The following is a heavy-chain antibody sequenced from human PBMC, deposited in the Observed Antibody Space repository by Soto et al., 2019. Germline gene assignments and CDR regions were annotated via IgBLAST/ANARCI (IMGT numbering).Heavy chain of an antibody. J-gene: IGHJ4*02. V-gene: IGHV1-69*02. D-gene: IGHD2-21*02. CDR1: GGTFSSYT. Sequence: QVQLVQSGAEVKKPGSSVKVSCKASGGTFSSYTISWVRQAPGQGLEWMGRIIPILGIANYAQKFQGRVTITADKSTSTAYMELSSLRSEDTAVDYCATRPATAHPSYFDYWGQGTLVTVSS. CDR2: IIPILGIA. CDR3: ATRPATAHPSYFDY.